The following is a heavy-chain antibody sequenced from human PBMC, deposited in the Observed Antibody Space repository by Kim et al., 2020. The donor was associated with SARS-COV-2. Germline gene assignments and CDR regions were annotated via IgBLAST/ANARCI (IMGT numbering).Heavy chain of an antibody. CDR2: IYYSGST. Sequence: SETLSLTCTVSGGSISSYYWSWIRQPPGKGLVWIGYIYYSGSTNYNPSLKSRVTISVDTSKNQFSLKLSSVTAADTAVYYCARLVAAAGLHYYYGMDVWGQGTTVTVSS. CDR1: GGSISSYY. J-gene: IGHJ6*02. CDR3: ARLVAAAGLHYYYGMDV. D-gene: IGHD6-13*01. V-gene: IGHV4-59*13.